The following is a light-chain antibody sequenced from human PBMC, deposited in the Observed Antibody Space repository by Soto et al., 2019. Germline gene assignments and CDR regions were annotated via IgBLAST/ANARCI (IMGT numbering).Light chain of an antibody. J-gene: IGKJ1*01. CDR3: QQYSSYSTWT. Sequence: DIQMTQSPSTLSASVGDRVTITCRASQSISSRLAWYQQKPGKAPQVLIYKASSLQSGVPSRFSGSGSGTEFTLTISSLQPDDFATYYCQQYSSYSTWTFGQGTKVEIK. V-gene: IGKV1-5*03. CDR2: KAS. CDR1: QSISSR.